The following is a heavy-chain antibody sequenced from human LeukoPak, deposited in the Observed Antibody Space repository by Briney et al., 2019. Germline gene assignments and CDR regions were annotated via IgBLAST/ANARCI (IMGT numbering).Heavy chain of an antibody. V-gene: IGHV3-11*04. CDR2: ISHTGTTM. J-gene: IGHJ6*04. Sequence: PGGSLRLSCAASGFSFRDHYMSWIRQAPGKGLEWVSYISHTGTTMYYADSVKGRFTLSRDNARNSLYLQMNSLRAEDTAVYYCAELGITMIGGVWGKGTTVTISS. D-gene: IGHD3-10*02. CDR1: GFSFRDHY. CDR3: AELGITMIGGV.